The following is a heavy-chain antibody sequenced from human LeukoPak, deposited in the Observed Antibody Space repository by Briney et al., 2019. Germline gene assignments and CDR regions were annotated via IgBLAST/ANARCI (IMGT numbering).Heavy chain of an antibody. CDR3: AKGSGSYPRNNWFDP. J-gene: IGHJ5*02. D-gene: IGHD3-10*01. CDR2: ISGSGGST. CDR1: GFTFSSYA. Sequence: GGSLRLSCAASGFTFSSYAMSWVRQAPGKGLEWVSAISGSGGSTYYADSVKGRFTISRDNSKNTLYLQMNNLRAEDTAVYYCAKGSGSYPRNNWFDPWGQGTLVTVSS. V-gene: IGHV3-23*01.